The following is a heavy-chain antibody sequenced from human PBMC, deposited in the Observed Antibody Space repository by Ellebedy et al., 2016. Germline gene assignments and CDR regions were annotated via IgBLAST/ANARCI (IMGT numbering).Heavy chain of an antibody. J-gene: IGHJ3*01. Sequence: SETLSLTCTVSGGSISGYYWSWIRLTPGKGLEWIGYVFHTGTTNYNPSLKSRVTMSVDTSKSQFSLRLTSVTAADTAVYYCAKWNGGWYAFEVWGQGTMVTVSS. CDR1: GGSISGYY. CDR3: AKWNGGWYAFEV. CDR2: VFHTGTT. D-gene: IGHD6-19*01. V-gene: IGHV4-59*01.